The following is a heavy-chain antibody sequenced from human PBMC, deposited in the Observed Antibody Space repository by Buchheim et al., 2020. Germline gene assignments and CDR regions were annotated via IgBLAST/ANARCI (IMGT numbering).Heavy chain of an antibody. CDR3: ARGIAVAGIRVWYFDL. CDR1: GGSISSGHYY. D-gene: IGHD6-13*01. CDR2: LYYSGST. J-gene: IGHJ2*01. Sequence: QVQLQESGPGLVKPSQTLSLTCTVSGGSISSGHYYWSWIRQPPGKGLVWIGYLYYSGSTYYNPSLKSRVNTSVHTSKTRVSLKLTSVTAADTAVYYCARGIAVAGIRVWYFDLWGRGTL. V-gene: IGHV4-30-4*01.